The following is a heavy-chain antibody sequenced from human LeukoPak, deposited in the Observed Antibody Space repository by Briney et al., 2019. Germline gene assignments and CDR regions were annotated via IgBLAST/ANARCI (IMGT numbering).Heavy chain of an antibody. CDR2: ISSNGGST. J-gene: IGHJ6*02. V-gene: IGHV3-64*04. D-gene: IGHD1-14*01. CDR3: APGGIPPNYYYGMDV. CDR1: GFTFSSYA. Sequence: PGGSLRLSCSASGFTFSSYAMHWVRQAPGKGLEYVSAISSNGGSTYYADSVKGRFTISRDNAKNSLYLQMNSLRAEDTAVYYCAPGGIPPNYYYGMDVWGQGTTVTVSS.